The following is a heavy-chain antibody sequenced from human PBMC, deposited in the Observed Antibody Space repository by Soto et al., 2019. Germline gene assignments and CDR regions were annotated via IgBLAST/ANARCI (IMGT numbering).Heavy chain of an antibody. CDR2: ISYDGSNK. J-gene: IGHJ6*02. Sequence: PGGSLRLSCAASGFTFSSYGMHWARQAPGKGLEWVAVISYDGSNKYYADSVKGRFTISRDNSKNTLYLQMNSLRAEDAAVYYCAKDSYSSSHRGYYYYGMDVWGRGTTVTVSS. V-gene: IGHV3-30*18. CDR3: AKDSYSSSHRGYYYYGMDV. D-gene: IGHD6-6*01. CDR1: GFTFSSYG.